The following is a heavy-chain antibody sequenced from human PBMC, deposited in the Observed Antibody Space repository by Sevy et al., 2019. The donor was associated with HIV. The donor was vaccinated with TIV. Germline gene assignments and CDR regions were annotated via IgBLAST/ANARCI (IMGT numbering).Heavy chain of an antibody. Sequence: GGSLRLSCEASGFTFSSYGMTWVRQAPEKGLEWVSSISDSGGTTYYADSVKGRFTISRDNSKNTLFLQVNSLRAEDTATYYCAKGDGSGAGGYKWVDPWGQGTLVTVSS. D-gene: IGHD3-3*01. CDR2: ISDSGGTT. CDR3: AKGDGSGAGGYKWVDP. J-gene: IGHJ5*02. V-gene: IGHV3-23*01. CDR1: GFTFSSYG.